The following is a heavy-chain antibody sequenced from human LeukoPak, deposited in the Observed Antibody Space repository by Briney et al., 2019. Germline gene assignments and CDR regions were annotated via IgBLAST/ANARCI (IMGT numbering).Heavy chain of an antibody. CDR2: IKSKTDGGTT. CDR1: GFTFSNAW. D-gene: IGHD3-22*01. V-gene: IGHV3-15*01. Sequence: GSLRLSCAASGFTFSNAWMSWVRQAPGKGLEWVGRIKSKTDGGTTDYAAPVKGRFTISRDDSKNTLYLQMNSLKTEDTAVYYCTTTMIVVVITSYWGQGTLVTVSS. CDR3: TTTMIVVVITSY. J-gene: IGHJ4*02.